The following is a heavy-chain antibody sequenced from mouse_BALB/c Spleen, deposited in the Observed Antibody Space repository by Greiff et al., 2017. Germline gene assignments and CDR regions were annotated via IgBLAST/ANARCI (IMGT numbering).Heavy chain of an antibody. CDR3: ARGGGYDY. CDR1: GYSITSDYA. J-gene: IGHJ3*01. CDR2: ISYSGST. D-gene: IGHD2-2*01. V-gene: IGHV3-2*02. Sequence: EVKLVESGPGLVKPSQSLSLTCTVTGYSITSDYAWNWIRQFPGNKLEWMGYISYSGSTSYNPSLKSRISITRDTSKNQFFLQLNSVTTEDTATYYCARGGGYDYWGQGTLVTVSA.